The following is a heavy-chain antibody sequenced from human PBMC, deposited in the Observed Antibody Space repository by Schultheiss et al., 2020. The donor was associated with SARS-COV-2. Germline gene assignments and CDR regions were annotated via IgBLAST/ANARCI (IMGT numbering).Heavy chain of an antibody. CDR1: GGFISNHY. CDR2: IYTSGST. V-gene: IGHV4-4*07. Sequence: SQTLSLTCTVSGGFISNHYWSWIRQPAGKGLEWIGRIYTSGSTTYNPSLKSRVSMSVDTSKNQFSLKLSSVTAADTAVYYCARSPYSSSWLDVWGQGTTVTVSS. D-gene: IGHD6-13*01. J-gene: IGHJ6*02. CDR3: ARSPYSSSWLDV.